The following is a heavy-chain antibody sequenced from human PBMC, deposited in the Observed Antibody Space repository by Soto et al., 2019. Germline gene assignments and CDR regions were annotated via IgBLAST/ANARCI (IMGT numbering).Heavy chain of an antibody. CDR2: ISGSGGST. D-gene: IGHD3-3*01. Sequence: GGSLRLSCAASGFTFSSYAMGWVRQAPGKGLAWVSTISGSGGSTYYADSVKGRFTISRDNSKNTLSLQMNSLRAEDTAVYYCATTLRTLYYFDYWGQGALVTVSS. V-gene: IGHV3-23*01. CDR1: GFTFSSYA. J-gene: IGHJ4*02. CDR3: ATTLRTLYYFDY.